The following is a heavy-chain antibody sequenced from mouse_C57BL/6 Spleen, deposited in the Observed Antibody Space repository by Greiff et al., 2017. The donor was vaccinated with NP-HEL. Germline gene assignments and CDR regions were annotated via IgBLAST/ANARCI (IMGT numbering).Heavy chain of an antibody. J-gene: IGHJ3*01. CDR3: ARGGPGYAWFAY. CDR1: GYTFTSYW. Sequence: VQLQQPGAELVMPGASVKLSCKASGYTFTSYWMHWVKQRPGQGLEWIGEIDPSDSYTNYNQKFKGKSTLTVDKSSSTAYMQLSSLTSEDSAVYYCARGGPGYAWFAYWGQGTLVTVSA. CDR2: IDPSDSYT. V-gene: IGHV1-69*01.